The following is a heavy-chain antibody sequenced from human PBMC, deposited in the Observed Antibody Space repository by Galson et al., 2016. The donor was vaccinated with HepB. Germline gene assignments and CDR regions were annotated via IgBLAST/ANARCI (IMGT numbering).Heavy chain of an antibody. V-gene: IGHV3-23*01. CDR2: LSGGGGST. Sequence: SLRLSCAASGFSFDNYAMTWVRQAPGKGLECVSALSGGGGSTYYADSVKGRFTISRDNFKNTVFLQMNRLRAEDTAIYYCAKDLGYDTSGYNYWGQGSLVTVSS. J-gene: IGHJ4*02. D-gene: IGHD3-22*01. CDR1: GFSFDNYA. CDR3: AKDLGYDTSGYNY.